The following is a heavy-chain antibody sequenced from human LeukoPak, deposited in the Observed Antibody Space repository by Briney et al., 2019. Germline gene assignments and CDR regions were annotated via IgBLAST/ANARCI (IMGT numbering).Heavy chain of an antibody. CDR1: GGTFSSYA. V-gene: IGHV1-69*04. CDR3: ARERTGFYDILTGYYTGSNDY. J-gene: IGHJ4*02. CDR2: IIPILGIA. D-gene: IGHD3-9*01. Sequence: SVKVSCKASGGTFSSYAISWVRQAPGQGLEWMGRIIPILGIANYAQKFQGRVTITADKSTSTAYMELSSLRSEDTAVYYCARERTGFYDILTGYYTGSNDYWGQGTLVTVSS.